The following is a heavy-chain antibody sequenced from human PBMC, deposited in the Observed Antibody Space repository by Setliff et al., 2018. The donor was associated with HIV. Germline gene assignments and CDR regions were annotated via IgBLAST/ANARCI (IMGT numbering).Heavy chain of an antibody. J-gene: IGHJ3*02. CDR3: ARAAGYSSSWHRYAFEI. V-gene: IGHV1-2*02. D-gene: IGHD6-13*01. CDR1: GYTFTSVY. Sequence: GASVKVSCKASGYTFTSVYMHWVRQAPGQGLEWMGWIDPNSGDTNYEQKFQGRVSMTRDTSISTVYMELSSLRSDDTAVYYCARAAGYSSSWHRYAFEIWGQGTMVTVSS. CDR2: IDPNSGDT.